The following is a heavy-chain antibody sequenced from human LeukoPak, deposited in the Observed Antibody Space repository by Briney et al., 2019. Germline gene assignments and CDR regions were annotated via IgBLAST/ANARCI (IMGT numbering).Heavy chain of an antibody. V-gene: IGHV1-18*01. CDR3: ARDLYDSGGINWFDP. CDR1: GYTFTSYG. D-gene: IGHD3-22*01. Sequence: ASVKVSCKASGYTFTSYGISWVRRAPGQGLEWMGWISAYNGNTNYAQKLQGRVTMTTDTSTSTAYMELRSLRSDDTAVYYCARDLYDSGGINWFDPWGQGTLVTVSS. J-gene: IGHJ5*02. CDR2: ISAYNGNT.